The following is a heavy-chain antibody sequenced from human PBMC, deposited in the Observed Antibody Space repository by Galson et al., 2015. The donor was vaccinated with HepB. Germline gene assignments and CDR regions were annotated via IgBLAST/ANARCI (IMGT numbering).Heavy chain of an antibody. J-gene: IGHJ6*02. Sequence: SLRLSCAASGFTFSSYAMSWVRQAPGKGLEWVSAISGSGGSTYYADSVKGRFTISRDNSKNTLYLQMNSLRAEDTAVYYCAKDYRDYYYGMDVWGQGTTVTVSS. CDR3: AKDYRDYYYGMDV. CDR1: GFTFSSYA. D-gene: IGHD1-26*01. CDR2: ISGSGGST. V-gene: IGHV3-23*01.